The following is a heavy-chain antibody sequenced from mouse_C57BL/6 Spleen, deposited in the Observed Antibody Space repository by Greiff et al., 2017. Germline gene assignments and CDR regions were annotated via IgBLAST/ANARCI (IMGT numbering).Heavy chain of an antibody. Sequence: VKLMESGPGLVAPSQSLSITCTVSGFSLTSYGVDWVRQSPGKGLEWLGVIWGVGSTNYNSALKSRLRISKDNSKSQVFLKMNSLQTDDTAMYYCASADYGSSPFAYWGQGTLVTVSA. CDR1: GFSLTSYG. CDR2: IWGVGST. D-gene: IGHD1-1*01. V-gene: IGHV2-6*01. J-gene: IGHJ3*01. CDR3: ASADYGSSPFAY.